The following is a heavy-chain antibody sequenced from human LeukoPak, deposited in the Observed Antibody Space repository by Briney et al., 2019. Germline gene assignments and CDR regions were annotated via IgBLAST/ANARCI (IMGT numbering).Heavy chain of an antibody. J-gene: IGHJ5*02. CDR2: INTDGSST. V-gene: IGHV3-74*01. D-gene: IGHD2-2*01. Sequence: QPGGSLRLSCAASGFTFSSYWMHWVRHAPGKGLVWVSRINTDGSSTSYADSVKGRFTISRDNAKNTLYLQMNSLRAEDTAVYYCARDRIVVVPAAGGLFNWFDPWGQGTLVTVSS. CDR1: GFTFSSYW. CDR3: ARDRIVVVPAAGGLFNWFDP.